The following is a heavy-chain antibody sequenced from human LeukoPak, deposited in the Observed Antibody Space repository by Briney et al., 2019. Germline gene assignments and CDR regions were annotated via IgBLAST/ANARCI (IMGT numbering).Heavy chain of an antibody. CDR2: IKQDGSGK. J-gene: IGHJ4*02. D-gene: IGHD3-22*01. CDR1: GFTFSSYW. V-gene: IGHV3-7*01. Sequence: GGSLRLSCAASGFTFSSYWMSWVRQAPGKGLEWVANIKQDGSGKYYVDSVKGRFTISRDNAKNSLYLQMNSLRAEDTAVYYCARSPGDMIVVVIAYYDYWGQGTLVTVSS. CDR3: ARSPGDMIVVVIAYYDY.